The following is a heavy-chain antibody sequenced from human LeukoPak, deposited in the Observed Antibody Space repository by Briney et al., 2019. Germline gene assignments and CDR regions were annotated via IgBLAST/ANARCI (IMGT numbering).Heavy chain of an antibody. CDR3: ARAQYYPDSTGYYYLHY. CDR1: GFTFSSYG. Sequence: HSGGSLRLSCAASGFTFSSYGMHWVRQAPGKGLEWVSYISSSSSTIYYADSVKGRFTISRDNAKNSLYLQTNSLRAEDTAVYYCARAQYYPDSTGYYYLHYWGQGTLVTVSS. J-gene: IGHJ4*02. V-gene: IGHV3-48*01. D-gene: IGHD3-22*01. CDR2: ISSSSSTI.